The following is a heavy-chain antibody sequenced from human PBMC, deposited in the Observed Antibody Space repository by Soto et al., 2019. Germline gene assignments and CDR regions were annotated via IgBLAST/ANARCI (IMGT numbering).Heavy chain of an antibody. CDR1: GGSIRDYF. V-gene: IGHV4-59*01. J-gene: IGHJ4*02. CDR2: NYYSGRT. CDR3: ARVGGDDFGDSGGFDY. D-gene: IGHD4-17*01. Sequence: QVQLQESGPGLVKPSETLALTCTVSGGSIRDYFWTWIRQPPGKGLEWIGYNYYSGRTNYNPSLKSRGSISVDTSKNHFSLQLRAVTAADTAVYYCARVGGDDFGDSGGFDYWGQGALVTVSS.